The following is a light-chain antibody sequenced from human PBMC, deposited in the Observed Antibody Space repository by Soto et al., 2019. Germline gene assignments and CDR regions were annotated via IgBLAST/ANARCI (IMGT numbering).Light chain of an antibody. CDR1: QDISNY. CDR2: DAS. CDR3: QQYDNLPHT. J-gene: IGKJ2*01. Sequence: DIQMTQSPSSLSASVGDRVTITCQASQDISNYLNWYQQKPVKAPKLLIYDASNLETGVPSMFSGSGAGTDFTFNISSLQPEDIATYYCQQYDNLPHTFGQGTTLEIK. V-gene: IGKV1-33*01.